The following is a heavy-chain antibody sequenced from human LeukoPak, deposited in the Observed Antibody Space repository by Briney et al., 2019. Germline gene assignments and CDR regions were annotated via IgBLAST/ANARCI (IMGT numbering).Heavy chain of an antibody. V-gene: IGHV1-2*02. CDR1: GYTFTDYY. J-gene: IGHJ4*02. D-gene: IGHD3-9*01. Sequence: ASVKVSCKVSGYTFTDYYLHWVRQAPGQGLEWMGWINPNSGTNYAQKFQGRVTMTRDTSISTAYMELTRLTSDDTAVYYCATNRWLDYWGQGTLVTVSS. CDR2: INPNSGT. CDR3: ATNRWLDY.